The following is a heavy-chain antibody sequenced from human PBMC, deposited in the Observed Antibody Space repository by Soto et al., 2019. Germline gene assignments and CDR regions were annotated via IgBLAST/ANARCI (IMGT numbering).Heavy chain of an antibody. CDR3: ARDRSHSSAYWWTDY. V-gene: IGHV1-46*01. D-gene: IGHD3-22*01. Sequence: ASVKVSCKASGYTFTSTWMHWVRQAPGQGLEWMGIINPYGGAATYAEKFQGRVTMTRDTSTATDYMELSSLRSEDTAMYYCARDRSHSSAYWWTDYSGQGTQVTVST. CDR1: GYTFTSTW. CDR2: INPYGGAA. J-gene: IGHJ4*02.